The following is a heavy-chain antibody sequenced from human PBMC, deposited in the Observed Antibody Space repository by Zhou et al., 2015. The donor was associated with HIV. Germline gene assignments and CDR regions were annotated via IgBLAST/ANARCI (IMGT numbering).Heavy chain of an antibody. J-gene: IGHJ3*02. D-gene: IGHD3-22*01. V-gene: IGHV3-7*01. CDR1: GFTFSSYW. Sequence: EAQLVESGGGLIQPGGSLRLSCAASGFTFSSYWMSWVRQAPGKGLEWVANIKQDGSEKYYVDSVKGRFTISRDNAKNTLYLQMNSLRAEDTAVYYCARGLNYDSSGAPFDIWGQGTMVTVSS. CDR3: ARGLNYDSSGAPFDI. CDR2: IKQDGSEK.